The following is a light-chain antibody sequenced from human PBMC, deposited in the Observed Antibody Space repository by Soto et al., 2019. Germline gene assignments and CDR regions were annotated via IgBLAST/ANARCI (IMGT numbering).Light chain of an antibody. CDR1: QGISSY. V-gene: IGKV1-8*01. Sequence: AIRMTQSPSSLSASTGDRVTITCRASQGISSYLAWYQQKPGKAPKLLIYAASPLQSGVPSRFSVSGSGTDFTLTISCLQSEDFATYYCQQYYSYPITFGQGTRLEIK. CDR3: QQYYSYPIT. J-gene: IGKJ5*01. CDR2: AAS.